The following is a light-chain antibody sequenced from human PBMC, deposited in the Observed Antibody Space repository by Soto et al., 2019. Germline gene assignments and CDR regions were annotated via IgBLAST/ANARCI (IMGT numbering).Light chain of an antibody. CDR3: QQYGRTPRT. J-gene: IGKJ1*01. CDR1: QSVSSSY. CDR2: AAS. Sequence: EIVLTQSPGTLSLSPGDRATLSCRASQSVSSSYLTWYQQKPGQAPKLLIYAASNRATGIPDRFSGSGSGTDFTLTISRLEPEDFAVYYCQQYGRTPRTFGEGTKVEI. V-gene: IGKV3-20*01.